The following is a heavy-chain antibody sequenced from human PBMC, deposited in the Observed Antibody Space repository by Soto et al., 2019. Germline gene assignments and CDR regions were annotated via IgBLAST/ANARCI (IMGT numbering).Heavy chain of an antibody. V-gene: IGHV4-34*01. J-gene: IGHJ6*02. CDR2: INHSGST. CDR1: GGSFSDYY. CDR3: ARGRKGRTVLRFLEWSPHGMDV. Sequence: SETLSLTCAVYGGSFSDYYWTWIRQPPGKGLEWIGEINHSGSTNYNPSLKSRVTISVDTSKNQFSLKLNSVTAADTAVYYCARGRKGRTVLRFLEWSPHGMDVWGQGTTVTVSS. D-gene: IGHD3-3*01.